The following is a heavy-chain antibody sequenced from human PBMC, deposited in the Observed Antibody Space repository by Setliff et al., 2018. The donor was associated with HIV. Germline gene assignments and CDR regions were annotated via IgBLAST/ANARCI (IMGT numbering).Heavy chain of an antibody. J-gene: IGHJ4*02. Sequence: ASETLSLTCTVSRASIGSNSYFWGWIRQPPGKGLEWIGNIYYTGNTYYNPSLQSRVTISVDTSKNQFSLNLRSVTAADTAVYYCAREPAADACYLDYWGQGTLVTVSS. D-gene: IGHD6-13*01. CDR1: RASIGSNSYF. V-gene: IGHV4-39*07. CDR2: IYYTGNT. CDR3: AREPAADACYLDY.